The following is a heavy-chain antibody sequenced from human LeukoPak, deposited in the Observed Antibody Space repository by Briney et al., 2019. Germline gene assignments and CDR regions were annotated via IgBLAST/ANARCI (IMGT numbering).Heavy chain of an antibody. D-gene: IGHD3-10*01. CDR3: ARDLRFGVGKLLWFGELLPQPLDY. CDR2: ISSSGSTI. J-gene: IGHJ4*02. Sequence: GGSLRLSCAASGFTFSDYYMSWIRQAPGKGLGWVSYISSSGSTIYYADSVKGRFTISRDNAKNSLYLQMNSLRAEDTAVYYCARDLRFGVGKLLWFGELLPQPLDYWGQGTLVTVSS. CDR1: GFTFSDYY. V-gene: IGHV3-11*01.